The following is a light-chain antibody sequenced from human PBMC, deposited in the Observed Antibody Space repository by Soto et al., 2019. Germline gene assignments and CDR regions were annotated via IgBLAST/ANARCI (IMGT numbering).Light chain of an antibody. V-gene: IGKV1-12*01. CDR1: QGISSW. Sequence: DIQMTQSPASVSASGGERVTITSRASQGISSWLAWYQQKPGKGHNLLLYAASSLQSGVPSRFSARGSGTDFTLTISSLQPEDFATYYCQQANSSPLTFGGGTKVDIK. CDR2: AAS. CDR3: QQANSSPLT. J-gene: IGKJ4*02.